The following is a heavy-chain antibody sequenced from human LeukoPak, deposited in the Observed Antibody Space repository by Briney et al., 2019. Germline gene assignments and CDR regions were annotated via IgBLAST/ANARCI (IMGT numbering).Heavy chain of an antibody. CDR3: AKGYCGRDCYIQYYFDF. J-gene: IGHJ4*02. D-gene: IGHD2-21*02. CDR1: GFTFSSYA. V-gene: IGHV3-23*01. Sequence: PGGSLRLSCAASGFTFSSYAMSWVRQAPGKGLEWVSGISGSGGITYYADSVKGRFTISRDNSKNALYLQMNSLRAEDTAVYYCAKGYCGRDCYIQYYFDFWGQGTLVTVSS. CDR2: ISGSGGIT.